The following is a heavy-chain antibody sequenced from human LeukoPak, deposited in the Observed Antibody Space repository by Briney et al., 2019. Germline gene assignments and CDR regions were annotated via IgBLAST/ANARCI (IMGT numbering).Heavy chain of an antibody. V-gene: IGHV1-69*13. J-gene: IGHJ4*02. CDR3: ARTPIWFGEPKYYFDY. CDR2: IIPIFGTA. D-gene: IGHD3-10*01. Sequence: GASVKVSCKASGGTFSSYAISWVRQAPGQGLEWMGGIIPIFGTANYAQKFQGRVTITADESTSTAYMELSSLRSEDTAVYYCARTPIWFGEPKYYFDYWGQGTLVTVSS. CDR1: GGTFSSYA.